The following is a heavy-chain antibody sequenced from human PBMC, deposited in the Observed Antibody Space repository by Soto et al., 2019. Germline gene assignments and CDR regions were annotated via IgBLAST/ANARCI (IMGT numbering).Heavy chain of an antibody. D-gene: IGHD3-3*01. V-gene: IGHV3-7*01. CDR3: VRSQSAAYHA. CDR1: GFTFSSFW. CDR2: IKQDGSAK. J-gene: IGHJ3*01. Sequence: EVQLVESGGGLVQPGGSLTLSCAASGFTFSSFWMTWVRQAPGKGLEWVANIKQDGSAKNYVESVEGRFTVSRDNAKNSLYLQMNSLRVEDTAVYYCVRSQSAAYHAWGQGTMVIVSS.